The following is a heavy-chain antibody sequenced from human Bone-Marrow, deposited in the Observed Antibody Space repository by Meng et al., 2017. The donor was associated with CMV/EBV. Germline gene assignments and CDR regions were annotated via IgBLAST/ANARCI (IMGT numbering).Heavy chain of an antibody. CDR2: IYPSGST. Sequence: SETLSLTCTGSGGSISSYYWSWIRQPPGKGLEWIGEIYPSGSTTYSPSLESRVTMSLDKSKDQFSLKLTSVTAADTAVYYCARKIGYCSGISCYIDYWGQGALVTVSS. D-gene: IGHD2-2*02. CDR3: ARKIGYCSGISCYIDY. J-gene: IGHJ4*02. CDR1: GGSISSYY. V-gene: IGHV4-4*09.